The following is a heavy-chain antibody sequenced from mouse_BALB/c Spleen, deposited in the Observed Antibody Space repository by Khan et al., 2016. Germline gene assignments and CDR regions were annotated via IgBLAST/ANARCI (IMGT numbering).Heavy chain of an antibody. J-gene: IGHJ3*01. CDR1: GYSITSDYA. Sequence: EVKLEESGPGLVKPSQSLSLTCTVTGYSITSDYAWNWIRQFPGNKLEWMGYISYSGSTSYNPSLKSRITITRDTSKNKYFLQLNAVTADSTGTCYSTRSMITTVFAYWGQGTLVTVSA. V-gene: IGHV3-2*02. CDR2: ISYSGST. CDR3: TRSMITTVFAY. D-gene: IGHD2-4*01.